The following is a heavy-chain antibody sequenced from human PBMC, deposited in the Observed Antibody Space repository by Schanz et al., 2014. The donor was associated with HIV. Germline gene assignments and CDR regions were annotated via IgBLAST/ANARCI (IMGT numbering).Heavy chain of an antibody. V-gene: IGHV3-30*18. CDR3: AKGSSLWSFYYGMDV. J-gene: IGHJ6*02. CDR2: ISYDGSNK. CDR1: GFTFSDYG. D-gene: IGHD3-10*01. Sequence: QVQLVESGGGVVQPGRSLRLSCAASGFTFSDYGMHWVRQAPGKGLEWVAVISYDGSNKYYADSVKGRFTISRDNSKNTLYLQMNSLRAEDTAVYYCAKGSSLWSFYYGMDVWGQGTMVTVSS.